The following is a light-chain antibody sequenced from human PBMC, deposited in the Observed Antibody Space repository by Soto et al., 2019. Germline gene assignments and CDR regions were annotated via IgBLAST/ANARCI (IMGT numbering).Light chain of an antibody. CDR2: GAY. J-gene: IGKJ1*01. CDR3: QQYGTSPWT. V-gene: IGKV3-20*01. Sequence: EVVLTQSPGTLSLSSGERATLSCRASQSVINSYLAWYQQKPGQAPRLLLYGAYNRATGIPDRFSGSGSGTDFTLTISRLEPGDFAVYYCQQYGTSPWTFGQGTKVDI. CDR1: QSVINSY.